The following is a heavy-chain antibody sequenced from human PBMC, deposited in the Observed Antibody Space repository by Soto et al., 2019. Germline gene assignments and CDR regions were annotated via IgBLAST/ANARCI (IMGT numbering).Heavy chain of an antibody. CDR1: GFTFTSFG. CDR3: ARDFGRGSVTTKGDAFDS. V-gene: IGHV3-33*01. D-gene: IGHD4-17*01. CDR2: IWHDGSYQ. J-gene: IGHJ3*02. Sequence: QVQLVESGGGVVQAGRSLRLSCAASGFTFTSFGFHWVRQTPGEGRVWVSTIWHDGSYQDYVDSVRGRFTISRDNSKNAVYLQMNRLRDEDTATYFCARDFGRGSVTTKGDAFDSWGQGTMVTVSS.